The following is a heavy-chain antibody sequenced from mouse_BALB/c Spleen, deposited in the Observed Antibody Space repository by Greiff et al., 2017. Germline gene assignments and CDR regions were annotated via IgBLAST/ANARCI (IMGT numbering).Heavy chain of an antibody. V-gene: IGHV5-6-3*01. CDR2: INSNGGST. Sequence: EVQVVESGGGLVQPGGSLKLSCAASGFTFSSYGMSWVRQTPDKRLELVATINSNGGSTYYPDSVKGRFTISRDNAKNTLYLQMSSLKSEDTAMYYCARDYYGKLWYFDVWGAGTTVTVSS. CDR3: ARDYYGKLWYFDV. J-gene: IGHJ1*01. CDR1: GFTFSSYG. D-gene: IGHD2-1*01.